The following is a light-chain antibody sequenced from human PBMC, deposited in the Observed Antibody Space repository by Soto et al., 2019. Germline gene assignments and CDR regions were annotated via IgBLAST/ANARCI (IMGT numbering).Light chain of an antibody. CDR2: EGS. Sequence: QSALTQPASVSGSPGQSITISCTGTSSDVGTYNLVSWYQQQPVKAPKLIIYEGSKRPSGISNRFSGSESGNTASLTISGLQAEDEAHYYCCSYAGGSSWVFGGGTKLTVL. CDR3: CSYAGGSSWV. CDR1: SSDVGTYNL. V-gene: IGLV2-23*01. J-gene: IGLJ3*02.